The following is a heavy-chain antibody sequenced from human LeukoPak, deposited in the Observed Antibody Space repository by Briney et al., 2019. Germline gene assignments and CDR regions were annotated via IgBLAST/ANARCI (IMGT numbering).Heavy chain of an antibody. D-gene: IGHD6-25*01. CDR3: ARDYSSGWERFDP. V-gene: IGHV4-39*01. J-gene: IGHJ5*02. Sequence: RPSETLSLTCTVSGGSISGSSYYWGWIRQPPGKGLEWIGSMYYTGSTYYNPSLKSRVTISVETSKNQFSLRLSSVTAADTAVYYCARDYSSGWERFDPWGQGTLVTVSS. CDR2: MYYTGST. CDR1: GGSISGSSYY.